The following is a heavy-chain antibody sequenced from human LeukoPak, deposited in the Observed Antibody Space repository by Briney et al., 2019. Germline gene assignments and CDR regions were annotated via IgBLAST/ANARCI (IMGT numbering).Heavy chain of an antibody. J-gene: IGHJ4*02. CDR2: ISSSSSYI. Sequence: GGALRLSCAASGFTFSSYSMNWVRQAPGKGLEWVSSISSSSSYIYYADSVKGRFTISRDNAKNSLYLQMNSLRAEDTAVYYCARVRGYSSGPFGYWGQGTLVTVSS. V-gene: IGHV3-21*01. CDR1: GFTFSSYS. D-gene: IGHD6-19*01. CDR3: ARVRGYSSGPFGY.